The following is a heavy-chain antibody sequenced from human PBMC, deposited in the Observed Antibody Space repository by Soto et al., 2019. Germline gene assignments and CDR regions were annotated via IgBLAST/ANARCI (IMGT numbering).Heavy chain of an antibody. CDR1: GFTFSSYW. CDR2: INSDGSST. V-gene: IGHV3-74*01. J-gene: IGHJ6*02. Sequence: EVQLVESGGGLVQPGGSLRLSCAASGFTFSSYWMHWVRQAPGKGLVWVSRINSDGSSTSYADSVKGRFTISRDNAKHTLYLQMNSLRAEDTAVYYCARDQRAYYYGMDVWGQGTTVTVSS. CDR3: ARDQRAYYYGMDV.